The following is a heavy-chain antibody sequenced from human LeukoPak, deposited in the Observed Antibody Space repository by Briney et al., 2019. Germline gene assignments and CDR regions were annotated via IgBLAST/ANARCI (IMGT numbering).Heavy chain of an antibody. CDR2: IYYSGST. V-gene: IGHV4-30-4*01. CDR3: ARALGSYDYVWASYRYSPKYYFDY. CDR1: GGSISSGDYY. J-gene: IGHJ4*02. Sequence: SETLSLTCTVSGGSISSGDYYWSWIRQPPGKGLEWIGYIYYSGSTYYNPSLKSRVTISVDTSKNQFSLKLSSATAADTAVYYCARALGSYDYVWASYRYSPKYYFDYWGQGTLVTVSS. D-gene: IGHD3-16*02.